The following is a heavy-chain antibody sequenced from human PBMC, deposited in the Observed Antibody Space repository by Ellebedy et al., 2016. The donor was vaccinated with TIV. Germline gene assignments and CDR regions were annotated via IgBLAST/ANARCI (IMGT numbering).Heavy chain of an antibody. D-gene: IGHD2-2*01. J-gene: IGHJ4*02. CDR1: GYSFTSYW. V-gene: IGHV5-51*01. CDR3: ARRPVVPAANGFDY. Sequence: GGSLRLSXKGSGYSFTSYWIGWVRQMPGKGLEWMGIIYPGDSDTRYSPSFQGQVTISADKSISTAYLQWSSLKASDTAMYYCARRPVVPAANGFDYWGQGTLVTVSS. CDR2: IYPGDSDT.